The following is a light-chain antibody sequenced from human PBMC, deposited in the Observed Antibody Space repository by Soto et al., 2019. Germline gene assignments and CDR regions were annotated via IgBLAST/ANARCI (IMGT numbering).Light chain of an antibody. Sequence: QPVLTQSPSASASLGASVKLTCTLSSGHSSYAIAWHQQQPEKGPRYLMKLNSDGSHSKGDGIPDRFSGSSSGAERYLTISSLQSEDEAAYCCQTWGTGLLVFGGGTKLTVL. J-gene: IGLJ3*02. CDR3: QTWGTGLLV. CDR2: LNSDGSH. V-gene: IGLV4-69*01. CDR1: SGHSSYA.